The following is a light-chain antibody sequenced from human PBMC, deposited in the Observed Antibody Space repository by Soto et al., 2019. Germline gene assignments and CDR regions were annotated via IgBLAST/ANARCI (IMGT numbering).Light chain of an antibody. Sequence: DIVMTQSPLSLPVTPGEPASISCRSSESLLHVSGYNYLDWYLQKPGQSPQLLLYLGSYRASGVPDRFSGSGSGTDFTLEISRVEAEDVGIYYCMQGLHSLQYTFGPGTRVDVK. CDR3: MQGLHSLQYT. J-gene: IGKJ3*01. CDR2: LGS. V-gene: IGKV2-28*01. CDR1: ESLLHVSGYNY.